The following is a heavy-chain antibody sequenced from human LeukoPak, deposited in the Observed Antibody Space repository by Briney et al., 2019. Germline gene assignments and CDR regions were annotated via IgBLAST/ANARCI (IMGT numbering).Heavy chain of an antibody. J-gene: IGHJ4*02. CDR2: IIPIFGIA. D-gene: IGHD5-18*01. Sequence: RASVKVSCKASGYTFTGYYMHWVRQAPGQGLEWMGRIIPIFGIANYAQKFQGRVTITADKSTSTAYMELSSLRSEDTAVYYCARGYSYESDYWGQGTLVTVSS. CDR3: ARGYSYESDY. V-gene: IGHV1-69*04. CDR1: GYTFTGYY.